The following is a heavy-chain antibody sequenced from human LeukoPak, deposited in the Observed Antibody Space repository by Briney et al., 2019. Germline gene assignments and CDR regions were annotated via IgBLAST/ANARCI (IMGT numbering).Heavy chain of an antibody. CDR3: ARGLAYCGGDCYSLDY. D-gene: IGHD2-21*02. J-gene: IGHJ4*02. Sequence: GASVKVSCKASGYTFTSYAMHWVRQAPGQRLEWMGWINAGNGNTKYSQEFQGRVTITRDTSASTAYMELSSLRSEDMAVYYCARGLAYCGGDCYSLDYWGQGTLVTVSS. CDR2: INAGNGNT. V-gene: IGHV1-3*03. CDR1: GYTFTSYA.